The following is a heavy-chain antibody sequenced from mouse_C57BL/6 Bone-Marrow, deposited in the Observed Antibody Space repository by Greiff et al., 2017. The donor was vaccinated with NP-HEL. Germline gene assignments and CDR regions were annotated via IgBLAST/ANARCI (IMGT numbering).Heavy chain of an antibody. D-gene: IGHD1-1*01. CDR2: LYPGSGNT. J-gene: IGHJ1*03. CDR1: GYTFTDYY. CDR3: ASGHYYGSSPYWYFDV. V-gene: IGHV1-76*01. Sequence: QVQLKESGAELVRPGASVKLSCKASGYTFTDYYINWVKQRPGQGLAWIARLYPGSGNTYYNEKFKGKATLTAEKSSSTAYMQLSSLTSEDSAVYFCASGHYYGSSPYWYFDVWGTGTTVTVSS.